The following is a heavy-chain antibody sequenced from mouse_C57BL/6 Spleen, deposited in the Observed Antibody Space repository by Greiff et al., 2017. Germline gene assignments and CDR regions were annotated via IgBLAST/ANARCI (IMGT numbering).Heavy chain of an antibody. J-gene: IGHJ1*03. D-gene: IGHD1-1*01. CDR3: DNYYYCSSPYWYYDG. CDR1: GYTFTSYW. V-gene: IGHV1-64*01. Sequence: VQLQQPGAELVKPGASVKLSCKASGYTFTSYWMHWVKQRPGQGLEWIGMIHPNSGSTNYNEKFKSKATLTVDKSSSTAYMQLSSLTSEDSAVYYCDNYYYCSSPYWYYDGWGTGTTVTVSA. CDR2: IHPNSGST.